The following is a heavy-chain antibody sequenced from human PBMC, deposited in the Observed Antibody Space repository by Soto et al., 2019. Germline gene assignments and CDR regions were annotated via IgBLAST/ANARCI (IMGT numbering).Heavy chain of an antibody. V-gene: IGHV3-74*01. CDR2: INSDGSNT. CDR1: GFTFSYYW. Sequence: GGSLRLSCAASGFTFSYYWMHWVRQAPGKGLVWVARINSDGSNTTYADSVKGRFTLSRDNAKNMLYLQMNSLRADDTAVYYCARVGAMAGTYYYYYYMDVWGKGTTVTVSS. D-gene: IGHD5-18*01. CDR3: ARVGAMAGTYYYYYYMDV. J-gene: IGHJ6*03.